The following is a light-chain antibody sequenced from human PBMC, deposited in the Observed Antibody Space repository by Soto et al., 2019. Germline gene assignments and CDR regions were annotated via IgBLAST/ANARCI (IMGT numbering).Light chain of an antibody. CDR2: DAS. Sequence: EIVLTQSPATLSLSPGERATLSCRASQSVSGYLAWYQQKPGQAPRLLIYDASHRATGIPARFSGSGSGTAFPRITSRPEPEEFAVYYCQQRSNWAPITFGQGTRLEIK. J-gene: IGKJ5*01. V-gene: IGKV3-11*01. CDR3: QQRSNWAPIT. CDR1: QSVSGY.